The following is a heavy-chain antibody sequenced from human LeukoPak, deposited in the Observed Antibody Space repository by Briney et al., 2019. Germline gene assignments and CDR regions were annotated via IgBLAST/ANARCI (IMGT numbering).Heavy chain of an antibody. Sequence: GGSLRLSCAASGFTFGSYAMYWVRQAPGKGLEWVSGISGSGGSTFYADSVKGRFTISRDNSENTVYLQMNSLRAYDTAVYYCAKTTAGYSSGRYPGWPVDYWGQGTLVTVSS. V-gene: IGHV3-23*01. J-gene: IGHJ4*02. CDR3: AKTTAGYSSGRYPGWPVDY. D-gene: IGHD6-19*01. CDR1: GFTFGSYA. CDR2: ISGSGGST.